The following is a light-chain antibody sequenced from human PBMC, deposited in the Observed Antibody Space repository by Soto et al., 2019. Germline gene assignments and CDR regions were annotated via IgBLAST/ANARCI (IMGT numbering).Light chain of an antibody. J-gene: IGKJ5*01. V-gene: IGKV3-15*01. CDR3: QQYNKWPIT. CDR1: QSAGTN. CDR2: GAF. Sequence: EIVRTHSPATLTVSPGEIATLSCSASQSAGTNLAWYQQKPGQAPRLLLHGAFTRASGIPARFSGGGSGTEFTLTLSSLQSEDSAFYSCQQYNKWPITFGQGTRLEI.